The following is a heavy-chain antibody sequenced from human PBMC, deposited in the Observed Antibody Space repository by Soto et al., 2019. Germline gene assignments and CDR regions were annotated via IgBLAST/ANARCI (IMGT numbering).Heavy chain of an antibody. V-gene: IGHV1-18*01. J-gene: IGHJ6*03. CDR2: ISAYNGNT. Sequence: HAPKQGLERMGWISAYNGNTNYAQKLQGRVTMTTDTSTSTAYMELRSLRSDDTAVYYFAIHAKICRRVMPYYMDFWGKGTTDPVSS. CDR3: AIHAKICRRVMPYYMDF. D-gene: IGHD3-9*01.